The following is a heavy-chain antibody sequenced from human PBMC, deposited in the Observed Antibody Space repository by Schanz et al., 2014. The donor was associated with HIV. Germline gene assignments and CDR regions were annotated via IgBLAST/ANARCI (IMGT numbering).Heavy chain of an antibody. Sequence: EVHLVESGGGLIKPGRSLRLSCTASGFTFGDYAMSWFRQAPGKGLEWVSAISGSGGSTYYADSVKGRFTISRDNSRTILYMKRRKRRAEDTALYYCVTEQYSTISAWGQGALVIVSS. CDR3: VTEQYSTISA. D-gene: IGHD2-15*01. J-gene: IGHJ5*02. CDR1: GFTFGDYA. CDR2: ISGSGGST. V-gene: IGHV3-23*04.